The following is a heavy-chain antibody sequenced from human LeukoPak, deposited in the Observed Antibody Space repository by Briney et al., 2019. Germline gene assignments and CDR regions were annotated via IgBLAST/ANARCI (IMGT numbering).Heavy chain of an antibody. CDR3: ARVDGSYYFDY. J-gene: IGHJ4*02. CDR1: GGSISSYY. D-gene: IGHD1-26*01. V-gene: IGHV4-59*01. CDR2: IYYSGST. Sequence: SETLSLTCTVSGGSISSYYWSWIRQPPGKGLEWIGYIYYSGSTNYNPSLKSRVTISVDTSKNQFSLKLSSATAADTAVYYCARVDGSYYFDYWGQGTLVTVSS.